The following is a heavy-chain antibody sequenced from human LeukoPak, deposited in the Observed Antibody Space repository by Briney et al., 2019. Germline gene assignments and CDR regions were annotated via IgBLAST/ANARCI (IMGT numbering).Heavy chain of an antibody. CDR1: GGSISSYY. V-gene: IGHV4-4*07. D-gene: IGHD3-3*01. Sequence: PSETLSLTCTVSGGSISSYYWSWIRQPAGKGLEWIGHIYTSGSTNYNPSLKSRVTMSVDTSKNQFSLKLTSVTAADTAVYYCARDRYDFWSGYPDRYYYYMDVWGKGTTVTVSS. CDR2: IYTSGST. J-gene: IGHJ6*03. CDR3: ARDRYDFWSGYPDRYYYYMDV.